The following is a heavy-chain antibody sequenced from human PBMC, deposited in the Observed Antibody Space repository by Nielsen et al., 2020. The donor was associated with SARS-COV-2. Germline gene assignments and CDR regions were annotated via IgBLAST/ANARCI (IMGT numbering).Heavy chain of an antibody. J-gene: IGHJ6*02. CDR1: GYSFSRYP. D-gene: IGHD3-10*01. CDR3: ARENSGPGGTASYGMDL. CDR2: IDTNIGKP. V-gene: IGHV7-4-1*02. Sequence: ASVKVSCKASGYSFSRYPMNWVRQAPGQGLEWMGWIDTNIGKPTPAQGFTGRFVFSPDTSVSTASLQISTLRAEDTAVYYCARENSGPGGTASYGMDLWGQGTTVTVSS.